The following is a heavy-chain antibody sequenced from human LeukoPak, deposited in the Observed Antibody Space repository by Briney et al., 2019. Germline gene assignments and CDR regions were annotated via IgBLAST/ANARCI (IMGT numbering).Heavy chain of an antibody. V-gene: IGHV4-38-2*02. CDR1: GYSISSGYY. J-gene: IGHJ4*02. D-gene: IGHD6-13*01. CDR2: IYHSGST. Sequence: SETLSLTCTVSGYSISSGYYWGWIRQPPGKGLEWIGSIYHSGSTYYNPSLKSRVTISVDTSKNQFSLKLSSVTAADTAVYYCARASRTAAAGNFDYWGQGTLVTVSS. CDR3: ARASRTAAAGNFDY.